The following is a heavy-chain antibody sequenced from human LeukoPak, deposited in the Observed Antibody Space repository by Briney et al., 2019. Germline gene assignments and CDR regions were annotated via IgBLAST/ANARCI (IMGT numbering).Heavy chain of an antibody. CDR2: IYYSGST. CDR1: GGSISSYY. J-gene: IGHJ5*02. D-gene: IGHD3-10*01. V-gene: IGHV4-59*12. Sequence: SETLSLTCTVSGGSISSYYWSWIRQPPGKGLEWIGYIYYSGSTNYNPSLKSRVTISVDTSKNQFSLKLTSVTAADTALYYCARLGYYGSAWGQGTLVTVSS. CDR3: ARLGYYGSA.